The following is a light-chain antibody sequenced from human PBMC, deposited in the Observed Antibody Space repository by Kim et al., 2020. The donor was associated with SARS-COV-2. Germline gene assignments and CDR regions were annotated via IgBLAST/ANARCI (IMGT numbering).Light chain of an antibody. CDR2: SNN. CDR1: SSNIGNTT. CDR3: AAWDDRLNVVV. V-gene: IGLV1-44*01. J-gene: IGLJ2*01. Sequence: GPSLTISCSDTSSNIGNTTLNWHRPLPRTAPKPPLSSNNQRPSGVPDRFSGSKSSPSASLTISGLQSEDEADYYCAAWDDRLNVVVFGGGTQLTVL.